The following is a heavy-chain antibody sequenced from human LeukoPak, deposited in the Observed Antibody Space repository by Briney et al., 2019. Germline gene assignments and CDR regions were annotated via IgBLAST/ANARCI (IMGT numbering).Heavy chain of an antibody. CDR3: AKEGGMVTDY. CDR2: IRYDGSNK. V-gene: IGHV3-30*02. Sequence: PGGYLKLSCAASGFTFSSYGMHWVRQAPGKGLEWVAFIRYDGSNKYYADSVKGRFTISRDNSKSTLYLQMNSLRAEDTAVYYCAKEGGMVTDYWGQGTLVTVSS. CDR1: GFTFSSYG. D-gene: IGHD2-21*02. J-gene: IGHJ4*02.